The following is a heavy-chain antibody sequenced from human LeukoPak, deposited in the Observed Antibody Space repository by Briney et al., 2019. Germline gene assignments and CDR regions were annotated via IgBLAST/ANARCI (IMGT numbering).Heavy chain of an antibody. CDR3: ARVRRPHSTRSGSWGIDP. CDR1: GGSISSGGYS. Sequence: SETLSLTCAVSGGSISSGGYSWSWIRQPPGKGLEWIGYIYHSGSTNYNPSLKSRVTISVDTSKNQFSLKLSSVTAADTAVYYCARVRRPHSTRSGSWGIDPWGQGTLVTVST. J-gene: IGHJ5*02. CDR2: IYHSGST. D-gene: IGHD3-3*01. V-gene: IGHV4-30-2*01.